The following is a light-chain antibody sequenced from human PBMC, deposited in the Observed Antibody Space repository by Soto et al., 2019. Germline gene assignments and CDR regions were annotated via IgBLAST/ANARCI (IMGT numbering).Light chain of an antibody. V-gene: IGLV1-40*01. CDR3: QSYDNSLSGYV. CDR1: SSNIGAGYD. J-gene: IGLJ1*01. CDR2: DNS. Sequence: QSVLTQPPSVSGAPGQRVTISCTGSSSNIGAGYDVHWYQQLPGTAPKLLIYDNSNRPSGVPDRFSGSKSGTSVSLAITGLQAEDEADYYCQSYDNSLSGYVFGTGTKLTVL.